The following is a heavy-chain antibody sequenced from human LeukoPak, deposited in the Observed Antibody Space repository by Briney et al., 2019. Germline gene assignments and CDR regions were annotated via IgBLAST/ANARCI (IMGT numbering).Heavy chain of an antibody. D-gene: IGHD2-2*01. Sequence: ASAKVSCKASGYTFTSYYMHWVRQAPGQGLEWTGIINPSGGSTSYAQKFQGRVTMTRDTSTSTVYMELSSLRSEDTAVYYCARDLGVVVPAAILYYYYYYGMDVWGQGTTVTVSS. CDR3: ARDLGVVVPAAILYYYYYYGMDV. J-gene: IGHJ6*02. CDR1: GYTFTSYY. CDR2: INPSGGST. V-gene: IGHV1-46*01.